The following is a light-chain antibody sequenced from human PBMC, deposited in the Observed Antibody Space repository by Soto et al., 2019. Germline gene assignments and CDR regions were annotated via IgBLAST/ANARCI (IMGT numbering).Light chain of an antibody. CDR3: SSYTGSGTLVV. Sequence: QSALTQPASVSGSPGQSITISCTGTSSDIGGYKYVSWYQQHPGKAPKLMIFEVSNRPSGVSNRFSGSKSGNTASLTISGRQADDEADYYCSSYTGSGTLVVFGGGTKVTVL. J-gene: IGLJ2*01. V-gene: IGLV2-14*01. CDR2: EVS. CDR1: SSDIGGYKY.